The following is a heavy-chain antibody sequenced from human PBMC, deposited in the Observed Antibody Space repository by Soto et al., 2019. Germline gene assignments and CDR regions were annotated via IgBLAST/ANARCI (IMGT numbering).Heavy chain of an antibody. V-gene: IGHV1-69*13. Sequence: SVKVSSKASGGTFSSYAISWVRQAPGQGLEWMGGIIPSFGTANYAQKFQGRVTITADESTSTAYMELSSLRSEDTAVYYCARDCRSTSCLGAFDIWGQGTMVIVSS. CDR3: ARDCRSTSCLGAFDI. CDR1: GGTFSSYA. D-gene: IGHD2-2*01. CDR2: IIPSFGTA. J-gene: IGHJ3*02.